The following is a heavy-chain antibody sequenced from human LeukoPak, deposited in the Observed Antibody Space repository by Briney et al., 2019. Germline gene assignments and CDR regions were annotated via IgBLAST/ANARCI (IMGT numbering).Heavy chain of an antibody. Sequence: SEALSLTCAVYGGSFSGYYWSWIRQPPGKGLEWIGEINHSGSTNYNPSLKSRVTISVDTSKNQFSLKLSSVTAADTAVYYCAAEGGSSGFDYWGQGTLVTVAS. J-gene: IGHJ4*02. D-gene: IGHD1-26*01. CDR1: GGSFSGYY. CDR2: INHSGST. V-gene: IGHV4-34*01. CDR3: AAEGGSSGFDY.